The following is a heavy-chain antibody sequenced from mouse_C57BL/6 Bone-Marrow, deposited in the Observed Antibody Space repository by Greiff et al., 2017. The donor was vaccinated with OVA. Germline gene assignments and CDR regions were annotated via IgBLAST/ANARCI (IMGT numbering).Heavy chain of an antibody. V-gene: IGHV14-3*01. CDR3: ASGRPYYFDY. Sequence: DVQLQESVAELVRPGASVKLSCTASGFTITNTYMHWVKQRPEQGLEWIGRIDPANGNTKYAPKFKGKATITADTSSNTAYLQLSSLTSEDAAVYYCASGRPYYFDYWGQGTTLTVSS. CDR2: IDPANGNT. J-gene: IGHJ2*01. CDR1: GFTITNTY.